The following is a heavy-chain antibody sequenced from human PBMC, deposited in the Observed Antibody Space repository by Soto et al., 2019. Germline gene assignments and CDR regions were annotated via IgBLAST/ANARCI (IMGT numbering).Heavy chain of an antibody. CDR2: ISGSGGST. Sequence: GGSLRLSCAASGFTFSSYAMSWVRQAPGKGLEWVSAISGSGGSTYYADSVKGRFTISRDNSKNTLYLQMNSLRAEDTAVYYCAKANCISTSCQTSYYYYGMDVWGQGT. CDR1: GFTFSSYA. CDR3: AKANCISTSCQTSYYYYGMDV. D-gene: IGHD2-2*01. J-gene: IGHJ6*02. V-gene: IGHV3-23*01.